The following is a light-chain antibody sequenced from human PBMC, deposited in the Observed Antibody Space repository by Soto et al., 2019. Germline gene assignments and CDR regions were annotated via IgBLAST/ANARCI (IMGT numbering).Light chain of an antibody. J-gene: IGKJ4*01. CDR3: QQYNSYSS. CDR2: KAS. CDR1: QTISSW. Sequence: DIHMTQSPSTLSGSVGNRFTITCRASQTISSWLAWYQQKPGKAPKLLIYKASTLKSGVPSRLSGSGSGTEFTLTISSLKPDDFATYYCQQYNSYSSFGGGTKVDIK. V-gene: IGKV1-5*03.